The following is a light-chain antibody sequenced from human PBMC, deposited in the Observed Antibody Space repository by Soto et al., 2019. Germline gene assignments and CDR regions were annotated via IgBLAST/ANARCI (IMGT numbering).Light chain of an antibody. CDR3: TSYTSRDTVV. CDR1: SSDVGTYNR. J-gene: IGLJ2*01. Sequence: QSALTQPPSVSGSPGQSVTISCTGTSSDVGTYNRVSWYQQPPGTAPKLMIYEVKIRPSGVPDRFSGSKSGNTASLTIPGLQAEDEAYYYCTSYTSRDTVVFGGGTKLTVL. V-gene: IGLV2-18*02. CDR2: EVK.